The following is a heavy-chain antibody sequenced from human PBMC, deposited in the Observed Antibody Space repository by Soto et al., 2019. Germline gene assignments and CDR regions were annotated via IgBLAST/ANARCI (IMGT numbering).Heavy chain of an antibody. Sequence: GXLKIYCNSSGCXYRSYLLVWVRDKPGEGLEVIGSSSPDDSETKYSPSFQGQVSISVDRSISHVSLHWSSLKASDSAMYYCARASPEGSQGSYPDIWGQGTLGTVSS. V-gene: IGHV5-51*01. CDR1: GCXYRSYL. J-gene: IGHJ4*02. CDR3: ARASPEGSQGSYPDI. CDR2: SSPDDSET.